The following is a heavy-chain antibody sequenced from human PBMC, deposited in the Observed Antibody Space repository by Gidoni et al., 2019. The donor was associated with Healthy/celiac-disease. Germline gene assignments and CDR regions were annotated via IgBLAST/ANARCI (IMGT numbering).Heavy chain of an antibody. D-gene: IGHD2-21*02. CDR3: AKDMGPYIVVVTAPFDY. CDR2: IRGSGCST. V-gene: IGHV3-23*01. J-gene: IGHJ4*02. CDR1: GFTFSIYA. Sequence: EVQLLESGGGVLQPGGSLRLSCEAPGFTFSIYAMSWVPQAPGKGLEGVSAIRGSGCSTYYADSVKGRFTISRDNSKNTLYLQMNSLRAEDTAVYYCAKDMGPYIVVVTAPFDYWGQGTLVTVSS.